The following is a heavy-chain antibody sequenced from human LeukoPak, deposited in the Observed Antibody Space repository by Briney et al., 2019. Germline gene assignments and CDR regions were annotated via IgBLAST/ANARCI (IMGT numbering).Heavy chain of an antibody. Sequence: PGESLRLSCTGSGFTLSSYAMNWARRAPGQGLEWVSSISSSSSDIYYTDSVKGRFTISRDNAKNSLYLQMNSLRAEDTAVYYCVTDYGGSSGAFDVWGQGTMVTVSS. CDR3: VTDYGGSSGAFDV. CDR2: ISSSSSDI. D-gene: IGHD4-23*01. V-gene: IGHV3-21*01. CDR1: GFTLSSYA. J-gene: IGHJ3*01.